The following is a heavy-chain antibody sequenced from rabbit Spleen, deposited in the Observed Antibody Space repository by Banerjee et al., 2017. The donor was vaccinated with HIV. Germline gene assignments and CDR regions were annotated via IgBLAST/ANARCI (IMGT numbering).Heavy chain of an antibody. J-gene: IGHJ4*01. CDR3: ARSTSAAYDL. CDR1: GFSFSGGYN. D-gene: IGHD1-1*01. Sequence: QEQLVESGGGLVQPGASLTLTCTASGFSFSGGYNMCWVRQAPGKGLERIACIYTGSSGSTAYASWAKGRFAISTASATTVTLQMTSLTAADTATYCCARSTSAAYDLWGPGTLVTVS. V-gene: IGHV1S45*01. CDR2: IYTGSSGST.